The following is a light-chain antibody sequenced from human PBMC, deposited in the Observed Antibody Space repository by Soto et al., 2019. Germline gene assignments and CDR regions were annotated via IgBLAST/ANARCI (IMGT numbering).Light chain of an antibody. J-gene: IGKJ2*01. Sequence: EIVLTQSPATLSLSPGERATLSCRASQSVSSYLAWYQQKPGQAPRLLIYDASNRATGIPARFSGSGSGTDVTPTISSLEPEDFAVDYYQHGSNWPYTVGQGTKLEIK. CDR2: DAS. V-gene: IGKV3-11*01. CDR1: QSVSSY. CDR3: QHGSNWPYT.